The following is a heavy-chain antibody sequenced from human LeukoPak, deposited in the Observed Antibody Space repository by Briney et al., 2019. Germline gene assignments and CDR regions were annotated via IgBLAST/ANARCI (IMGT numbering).Heavy chain of an antibody. J-gene: IGHJ4*02. CDR1: GGSISSGGYY. CDR3: ARADSSSWKD. Sequence: SETLSLTRTVSGGSISSGGYYWSWIRQPPGKGLEWIGYIYYSGSTNYNPSLKSRVTISMDTSKNQFSLKLSSVTAADTAVYYCARADSSSWKDWGQGTLVTVSS. V-gene: IGHV4-61*08. D-gene: IGHD6-13*01. CDR2: IYYSGST.